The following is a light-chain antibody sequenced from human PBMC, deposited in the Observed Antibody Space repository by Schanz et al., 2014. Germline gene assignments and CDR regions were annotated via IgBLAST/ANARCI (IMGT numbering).Light chain of an antibody. J-gene: IGKJ4*01. V-gene: IGKV1-9*01. CDR2: SAS. CDR1: QGISSY. Sequence: GDRVTITCRASQGISSYLAWYQQKPGKAPNLLIYSASTLQSGVPSRFSGSGSGTDFTLTISNLQPEDFATYYCQQLNSYPLTFGGGTKVEIK. CDR3: QQLNSYPLT.